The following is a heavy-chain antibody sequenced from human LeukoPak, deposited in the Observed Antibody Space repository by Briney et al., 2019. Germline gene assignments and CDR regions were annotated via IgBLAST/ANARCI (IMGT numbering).Heavy chain of an antibody. D-gene: IGHD4-11*01. CDR3: ARGTMTTGDY. V-gene: IGHV1-8*01. J-gene: IGHJ4*02. Sequence: ASLKVSCKASGYTFTSYDIYWVRQATGQRPEWMGWMNPNSGNTGYAQKFQGRVTMTRSTAIRTPYMELSSLGSEATTVYYCARGTMTTGDYWGQGTLVTVSS. CDR2: MNPNSGNT. CDR1: GYTFTSYD.